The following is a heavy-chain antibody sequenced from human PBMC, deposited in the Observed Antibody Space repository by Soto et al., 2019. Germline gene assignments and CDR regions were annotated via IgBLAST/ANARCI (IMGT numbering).Heavy chain of an antibody. CDR3: ARQYAGSFDY. CDR1: GFTSSSSW. Sequence: GGSLRLSCAASGFTSSSSWMHWVRQAPGKGLVWVSRINSDGSITNYADSVKGRFTISRDDAKNTLYLQMNSLRADDTAVYYCARQYAGSFDYWGQGTLVTVSS. V-gene: IGHV3-74*01. CDR2: INSDGSIT. J-gene: IGHJ4*02.